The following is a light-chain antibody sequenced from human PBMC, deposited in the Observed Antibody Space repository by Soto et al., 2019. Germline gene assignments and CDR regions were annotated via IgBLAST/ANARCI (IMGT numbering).Light chain of an antibody. Sequence: EIVLTQSPGTLSLSPGERATLSCRASQSVSSSYLAWYQQKPCQAPRLLIYGASSRATGIPDRFSGSGSGTDFTLTISRLAPEDFAVYYCQQYGSSPWTFGQGTKVEIK. CDR2: GAS. CDR1: QSVSSSY. V-gene: IGKV3-20*01. J-gene: IGKJ1*01. CDR3: QQYGSSPWT.